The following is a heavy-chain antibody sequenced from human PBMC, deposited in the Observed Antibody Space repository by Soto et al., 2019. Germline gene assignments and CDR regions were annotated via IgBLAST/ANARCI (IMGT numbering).Heavy chain of an antibody. V-gene: IGHV4-34*01. CDR1: GGSFSGYY. D-gene: IGHD3-9*01. Sequence: PSETLSLTCAVYGGSFSGYYWSWIRQPPGKGLEWIGEINHSGSTNYNPSLKSRVTISVDTSKNQFSLKLSSVTAADTAVYYCARGGRVFDWLFRPHWFDPWGQGTLVTVSS. J-gene: IGHJ5*02. CDR2: INHSGST. CDR3: ARGGRVFDWLFRPHWFDP.